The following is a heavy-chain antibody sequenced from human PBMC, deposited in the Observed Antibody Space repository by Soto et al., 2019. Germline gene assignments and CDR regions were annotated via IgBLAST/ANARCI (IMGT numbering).Heavy chain of an antibody. J-gene: IGHJ5*02. Sequence: SETLSLTCAVSGGSMSSYYWSWIRQPPGKGLEWIAYIYYTGSANSNPNPSLKSRVTISVDTSKNQFSLKLSSVTAADTAVYSCARHSRGYYDSCGQGTLVT. D-gene: IGHD3-16*01. CDR3: ARHSRGYYDS. V-gene: IGHV4-59*08. CDR1: GGSMSSYY. CDR2: IYYTGSA.